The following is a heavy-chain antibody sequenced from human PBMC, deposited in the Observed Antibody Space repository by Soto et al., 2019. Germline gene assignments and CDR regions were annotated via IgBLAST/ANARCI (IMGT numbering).Heavy chain of an antibody. CDR3: AKLRTRPNSSGWYQRLYYYGMDV. CDR2: ISGSGGST. V-gene: IGHV3-23*01. J-gene: IGHJ6*02. D-gene: IGHD6-19*01. Sequence: GGSLRLSCAASGFTFSSYAMSWVRQAPGKGLEWVSAISGSGGSTYYADSVKGRFTISRDNSKNTLYLQMNSLRAEDTAVYYCAKLRTRPNSSGWYQRLYYYGMDVWGQGTTVTVSS. CDR1: GFTFSSYA.